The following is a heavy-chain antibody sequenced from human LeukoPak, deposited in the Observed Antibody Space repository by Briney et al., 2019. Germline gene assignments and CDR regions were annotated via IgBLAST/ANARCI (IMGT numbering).Heavy chain of an antibody. J-gene: IGHJ4*02. Sequence: SQTLSLTCTVSGGSINSGSYYWSWIRQPAGRGLEWIGRIYTSGSTNYNPSLKSRVTISVDTSKNQFSLKLSSVTAADTAVYYCARVLSGSYYGVDYWGQGILVTVSS. CDR3: ARVLSGSYYGVDY. CDR1: GGSINSGSYY. CDR2: IYTSGST. D-gene: IGHD1-26*01. V-gene: IGHV4-61*02.